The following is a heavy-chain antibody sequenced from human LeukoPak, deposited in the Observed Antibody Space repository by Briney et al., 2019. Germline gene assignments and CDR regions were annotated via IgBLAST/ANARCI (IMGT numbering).Heavy chain of an antibody. J-gene: IGHJ4*02. CDR1: GGSISSYY. CDR2: IYYSGST. CDR3: ARTSGSYQPAVDY. D-gene: IGHD1-26*01. V-gene: IGHV4-59*01. Sequence: SETLSLTCTVSGGSISSYYWSWIRQPPGKGLEWIGYIYYSGSTNYNPSLKSRVTISVDTSKNQLSLRLSSVTAADTAVYYCARTSGSYQPAVDYWGQGTLVTVSS.